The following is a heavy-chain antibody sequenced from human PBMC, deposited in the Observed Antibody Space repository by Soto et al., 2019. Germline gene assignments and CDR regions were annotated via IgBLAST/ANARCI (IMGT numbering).Heavy chain of an antibody. D-gene: IGHD1-26*01. J-gene: IGHJ6*02. CDR3: ARSRGELADPYYYGMDV. CDR2: ISAYNGNT. Sequence: QVQLVQSGAEVKKPGASVKVSCKASGYTFTSYGISWVRQAPGQGLEWMGWISAYNGNTNYAQKLQGRVTMTTDTSTSTAYMELRGLRSDDTAVYYCARSRGELADPYYYGMDVWGQGTTVTVSS. CDR1: GYTFTSYG. V-gene: IGHV1-18*04.